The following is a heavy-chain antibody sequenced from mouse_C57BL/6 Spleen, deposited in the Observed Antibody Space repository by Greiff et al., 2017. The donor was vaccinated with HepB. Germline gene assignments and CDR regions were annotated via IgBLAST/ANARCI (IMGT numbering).Heavy chain of an antibody. CDR2: ISSGGDYI. CDR3: TREHGKRHYFDY. CDR1: GFTFSSYA. Sequence: EVKLVESGEGLVKPGGSLKLSCAASGFTFSSYAMSWVRQTPEKRLEWVAYISSGGDYIYYADTVKGRFTISRDNARNTLYLQMSSLKSEDTAMYYCTREHGKRHYFDYWGQGTTLTVSS. D-gene: IGHD2-1*01. J-gene: IGHJ2*01. V-gene: IGHV5-9-1*02.